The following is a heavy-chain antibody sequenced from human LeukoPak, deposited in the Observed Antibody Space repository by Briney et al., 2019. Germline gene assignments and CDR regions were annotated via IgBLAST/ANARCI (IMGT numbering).Heavy chain of an antibody. CDR2: IRPETGEP. CDR3: ARDTPAGGIE. V-gene: IGHV1-24*01. J-gene: IGHJ3*01. CDR1: GFGLSVLS. Sequence: AASVKVSCKISGFGLSVLSIHWMRQAPGKGLEWVGGIRPETGEPIYAQKFQGRVTMTTDTSTSTAYMELRSLRSDDTAVYYCARDTPAGGIEWGQGTMVTVSS. D-gene: IGHD3-16*01.